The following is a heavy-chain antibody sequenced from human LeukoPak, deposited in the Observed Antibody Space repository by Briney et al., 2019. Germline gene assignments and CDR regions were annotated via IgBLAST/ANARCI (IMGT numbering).Heavy chain of an antibody. CDR3: TTVEVPAASRGYYSYYGMDV. Sequence: AGSLRLYSAAPGFTLSNAWMSRVRQAPGQGLESVGRIKSKTDGGTTDYAAPVKGRFTISRDDSKNTLYLQMNSLKTEDTAVYYCTTVEVPAASRGYYSYYGMDVWGKGTTVTVSS. CDR2: IKSKTDGGTT. D-gene: IGHD2-2*01. CDR1: GFTLSNAW. V-gene: IGHV3-15*01. J-gene: IGHJ6*04.